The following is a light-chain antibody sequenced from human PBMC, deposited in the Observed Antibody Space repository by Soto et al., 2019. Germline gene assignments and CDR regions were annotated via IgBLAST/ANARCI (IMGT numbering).Light chain of an antibody. CDR2: DAS. CDR1: QSVSSSY. V-gene: IGKV3-20*01. Sequence: EIVLTQSPGTLSLSPGERATLSCRAIQSVSSSYLAWYQQKPGQAPRLLIYDASSRATGIPDRFSGSGSGTDFTLTISRLEAEDCAVYYCQQYGSSPRTFGQGTKVEIK. J-gene: IGKJ1*01. CDR3: QQYGSSPRT.